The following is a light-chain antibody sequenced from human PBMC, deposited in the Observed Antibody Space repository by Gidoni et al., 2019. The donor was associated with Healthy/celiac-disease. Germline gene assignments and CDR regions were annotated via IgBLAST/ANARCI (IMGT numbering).Light chain of an antibody. CDR1: QSISSW. J-gene: IGKJ1*01. CDR3: QQYNSYWT. Sequence: QSPSTLSASVGDRVTITCRASQSISSWLAWYQQKPGKAPKLLIYKASSLESGVPSRFSGSGSGTEFTLTISSLQPDDFATYYCQQYNSYWTFGQGTKVEIK. CDR2: KAS. V-gene: IGKV1-5*03.